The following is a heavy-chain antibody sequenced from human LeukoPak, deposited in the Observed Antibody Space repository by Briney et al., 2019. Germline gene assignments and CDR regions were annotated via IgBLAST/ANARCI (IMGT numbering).Heavy chain of an antibody. CDR3: AKDGELWFGESKGESYYYYGMDV. D-gene: IGHD3-10*01. CDR1: GFTFSSYG. CDR2: ISYDGSNK. J-gene: IGHJ6*02. V-gene: IGHV3-30*18. Sequence: HPGGSLRLSCAASGFTFSSYGMHWVRQAPGKGLEWVAVISYDGSNKYYADSVKGRFTISRDNSKNTLYLQMNSLRAEDTAVYYCAKDGELWFGESKGESYYYYGMDVWGQGTTVTVSS.